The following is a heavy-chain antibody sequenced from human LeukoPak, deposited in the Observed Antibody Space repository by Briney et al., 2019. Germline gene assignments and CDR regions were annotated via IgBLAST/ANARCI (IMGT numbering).Heavy chain of an antibody. V-gene: IGHV1-18*01. CDR1: GYTFTTYA. Sequence: ASVKVSCKASGYTFTTYAMNWVRQAPGQGLEWMGWISAYNSNTNYAQKLQGRVTMTTDTSTSTAYMELRSLRSDDTAVYYCARVQLWLNVFDYWGQGTLVTVSS. D-gene: IGHD5-18*01. J-gene: IGHJ4*02. CDR3: ARVQLWLNVFDY. CDR2: ISAYNSNT.